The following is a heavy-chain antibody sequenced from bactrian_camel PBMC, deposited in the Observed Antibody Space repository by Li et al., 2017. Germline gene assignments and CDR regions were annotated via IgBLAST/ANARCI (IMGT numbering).Heavy chain of an antibody. D-gene: IGHD1*01. V-gene: IGHV3S53*01. CDR1: GSRFGSCG. CDR2: ITRYGKT. CDR3: AAGRSRTNSYFVCQGPWSAVY. J-gene: IGHJ4*01. Sequence: HVQLVESGGGPVQAGGSLKLSCAASGSRFGSCGMGWYRQAPGKERELVASITRYGKTTYADSVKGRFTISQDIPTNTVDLQMDSLKSEDTAVYYCAAGRSRTNSYFVCQGPWSAVYWGLGTQVTVS.